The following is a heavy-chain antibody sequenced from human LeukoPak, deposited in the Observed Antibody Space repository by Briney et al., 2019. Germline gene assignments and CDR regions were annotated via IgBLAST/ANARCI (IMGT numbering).Heavy chain of an antibody. J-gene: IGHJ5*02. Sequence: GGSLRLSCAASGFTFSSYAMSWVRQAPGKGLEWVSAISGSGGSTYYADSVKGRFTISRDNSKNTLYLQMSSLRAEDTAVYYCVKPAFNYDILTGYYPNWFDPLGPGNPGHRLL. V-gene: IGHV3-23*01. CDR3: VKPAFNYDILTGYYPNWFDP. CDR2: ISGSGGST. CDR1: GFTFSSYA. D-gene: IGHD3-9*01.